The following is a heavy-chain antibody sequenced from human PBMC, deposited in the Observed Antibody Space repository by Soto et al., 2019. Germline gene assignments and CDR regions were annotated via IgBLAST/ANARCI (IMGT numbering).Heavy chain of an antibody. D-gene: IGHD6-13*01. V-gene: IGHV4-39*01. CDR3: ARLYSSSWYVDY. CDR1: GGSISSSSYY. Sequence: QLQLQESGPGLVKPSETLSLTCTVSGGSISSSSYYWGSIRQPPGKGLKWTGSMYYSGGTNYNPSLKSGATISVDTSNNKLSLTLSSLTAADADVYYCARLYSSSWYVDYWGQGTLVTVS. J-gene: IGHJ4*02. CDR2: MYYSGGT.